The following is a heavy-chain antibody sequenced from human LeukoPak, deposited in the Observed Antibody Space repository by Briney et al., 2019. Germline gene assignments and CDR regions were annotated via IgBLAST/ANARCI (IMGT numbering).Heavy chain of an antibody. CDR3: AALRLDTGDDY. V-gene: IGHV3-30*02. CDR2: IRYDASSE. CDR1: GFTFSTYD. D-gene: IGHD2-21*02. Sequence: GGSLRLSCAASGFTFSTYDMQWVRQAPGKGLEWVAFIRYDASSEYYTDSVKGRFTISRDNSKNTLYLQMNTLRTEDTAVYYCAALRLDTGDDYWGQGTLVTVSS. J-gene: IGHJ4*02.